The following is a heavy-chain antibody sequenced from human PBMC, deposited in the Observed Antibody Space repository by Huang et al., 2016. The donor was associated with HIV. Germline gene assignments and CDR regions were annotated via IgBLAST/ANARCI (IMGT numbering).Heavy chain of an antibody. J-gene: IGHJ3*01. Sequence: EVQLSESGGGLVQPGGSLRLSCAASGFTLSNYSLTWIRQGPGGRQEWVERMKAEGSNTYLSDSVKGRFTISRDMSTNTLFLEMNSLRAEDTALYFCARDDVLDVWGQGAMVTVS. V-gene: IGHV3-23*01. CDR2: MKAEGSNT. CDR1: GFTLSNYS. CDR3: ARDDVLDV.